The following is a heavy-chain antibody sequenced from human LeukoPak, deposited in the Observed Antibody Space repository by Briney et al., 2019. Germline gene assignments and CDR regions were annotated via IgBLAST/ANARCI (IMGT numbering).Heavy chain of an antibody. CDR2: IGSSGSAGGNI. D-gene: IGHD2-21*01. V-gene: IGHV3-48*02. J-gene: IGHJ6*03. CDR3: ARAPTPYFTYYMDV. Sequence: LGGSLRLSCAASGFSFSGLGMNWVRQAPGKGLEWISYIGSSGSAGGNIYYAVSVKGRFTVSRDNAKDSLFLQMNSLQDADTAVYYCARAPTPYFTYYMDVWGKGTTVTVSS. CDR1: GFSFSGLG.